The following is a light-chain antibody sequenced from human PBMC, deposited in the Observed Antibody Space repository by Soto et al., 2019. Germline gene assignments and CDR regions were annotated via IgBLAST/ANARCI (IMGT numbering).Light chain of an antibody. V-gene: IGKV3-20*02. J-gene: IGKJ5*01. CDR3: QRRHMGPRT. CDR2: GAS. Sequence: ENVLTQSPRTLSLYAGEGATLSCRASQIISGTYLAWYQQKPGQAPRLLIYGASSRATGIPPRFSGSGSGADFTLTISSREPQASALDYCQRRHMGPRTFGRGTRLEIK. CDR1: QIISGTY.